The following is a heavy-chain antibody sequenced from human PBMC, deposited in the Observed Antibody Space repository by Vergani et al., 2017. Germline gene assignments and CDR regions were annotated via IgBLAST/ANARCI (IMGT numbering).Heavy chain of an antibody. J-gene: IGHJ5*02. V-gene: IGHV3-7*01. CDR3: ARDLRLVSNRLDP. CDR1: GFIFCHYW. D-gene: IGHD3-3*01. Sequence: EVQLVESGGGLVQPGGSLRLSCAASGFIFCHYWMSWVRQAPGKGLEWVANINQDGTDKDYVDSVKGRFTISRDNAKNSLYLQMNSLRAEDTAVYCCARDLRLVSNRLDPWGQGTLVTVSS. CDR2: INQDGTDK.